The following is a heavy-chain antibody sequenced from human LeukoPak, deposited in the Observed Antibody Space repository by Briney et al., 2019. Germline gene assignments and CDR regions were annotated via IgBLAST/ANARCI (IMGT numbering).Heavy chain of an antibody. CDR3: ATDRIGYQLSDY. D-gene: IGHD2-2*01. Sequence: GRSLRLSCAASGFTFSSYGMHWVRQAPGKGLEWVAFIPYEGINKYYTDSVKGRFTISRDNSKSTLYLQMNSLRAEDTAVYYCATDRIGYQLSDYWGQGTLVTVSS. CDR1: GFTFSSYG. J-gene: IGHJ4*02. V-gene: IGHV3-30*02. CDR2: IPYEGINK.